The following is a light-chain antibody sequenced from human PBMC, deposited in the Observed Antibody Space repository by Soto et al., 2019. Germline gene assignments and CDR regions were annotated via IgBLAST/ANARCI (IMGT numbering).Light chain of an antibody. Sequence: DIQMTQSPSTLSASVGDRVTITCRCSQTISSWLAWYQQKPGKAPKLLIYKASTLKSGVPSRFSGSGSGTDFTLTINRLEPEDFAVYYCQQYGNSPITFGQGTRLEIK. V-gene: IGKV1-5*03. J-gene: IGKJ5*01. CDR3: QQYGNSPIT. CDR1: QTISSW. CDR2: KAS.